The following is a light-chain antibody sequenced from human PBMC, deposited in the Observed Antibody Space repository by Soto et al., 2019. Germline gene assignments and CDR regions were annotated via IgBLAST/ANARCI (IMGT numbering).Light chain of an antibody. Sequence: DIQMTQSPSTLSASVGDRVSITCRSSQSISRWLAWFQQIPGQAPKVLIYDASTLQSGVPSRFSGSGSGTEFTLTINGLQPDDFATYYCQQYSAYLWTFGQGSKVEVK. V-gene: IGKV1-5*01. CDR1: QSISRW. J-gene: IGKJ1*01. CDR2: DAS. CDR3: QQYSAYLWT.